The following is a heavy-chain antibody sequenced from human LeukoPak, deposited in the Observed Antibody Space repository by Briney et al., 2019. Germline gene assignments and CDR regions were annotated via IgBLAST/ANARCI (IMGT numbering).Heavy chain of an antibody. Sequence: GGSLRLSCAASGFSFSSYGMHWVRQAPGKGLDWVAFIRYDGSNKYYADSVKGRFTISRDNSKNTPYLQMNSLRAEDTAVYYCAKDRNFGVVIDYWGQGTLVTVSS. J-gene: IGHJ4*02. D-gene: IGHD3-3*01. CDR3: AKDRNFGVVIDY. CDR1: GFSFSSYG. CDR2: IRYDGSNK. V-gene: IGHV3-30*02.